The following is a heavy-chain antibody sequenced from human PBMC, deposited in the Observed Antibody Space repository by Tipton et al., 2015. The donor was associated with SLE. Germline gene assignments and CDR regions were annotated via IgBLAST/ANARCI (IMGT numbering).Heavy chain of an antibody. CDR2: SHQSGTT. J-gene: IGHJ3*02. CDR3: ARPFLLAEAGLDAFDI. V-gene: IGHV4-34*01. CDR1: GGSFSGYY. D-gene: IGHD6-13*01. Sequence: TLSLTCAVYGGSFSGYYWSWFRQPPGKGLEWIGESHQSGTTNYHPSFKSRVTISVDTSKNQFSLRLSSVTAADTAVYYCARPFLLAEAGLDAFDIWGRGTMVTVAS.